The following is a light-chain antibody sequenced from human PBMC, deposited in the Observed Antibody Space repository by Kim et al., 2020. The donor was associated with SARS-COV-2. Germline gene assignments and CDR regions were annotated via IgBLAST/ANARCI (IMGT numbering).Light chain of an antibody. CDR1: TSDVGGYYY. J-gene: IGLJ3*02. Sequence: IISCSGTTSDVGGYYYDSCYQQQPGRAPNHIIYDVGSQPSGVSTHFSGSKSANTSSFTISGLQAEDDADYYCSTYTTSSTLWVFGGGTQLTVL. CDR2: DVG. CDR3: STYTTSSTLWV. V-gene: IGLV2-14*03.